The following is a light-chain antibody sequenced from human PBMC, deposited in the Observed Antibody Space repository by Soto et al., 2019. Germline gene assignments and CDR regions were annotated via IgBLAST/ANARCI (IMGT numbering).Light chain of an antibody. Sequence: DIQMTQSPSSLSASVGDRVTITCRASQSISNYLNWYQQKPGKAPKLLIYAASSLQSGVPSRSSGTGSGTDFTLTISSLQPEDFATYYCQQSYSTPHTFGQGTKLEIK. CDR3: QQSYSTPHT. J-gene: IGKJ2*01. CDR1: QSISNY. CDR2: AAS. V-gene: IGKV1-39*01.